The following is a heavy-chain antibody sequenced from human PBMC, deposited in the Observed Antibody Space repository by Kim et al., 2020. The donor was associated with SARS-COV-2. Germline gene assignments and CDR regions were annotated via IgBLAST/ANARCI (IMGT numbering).Heavy chain of an antibody. J-gene: IGHJ4*02. D-gene: IGHD3-3*01. Sequence: GESLKISCKGSGYSFTSYWISWVRQMPGKGLEWMGRIDPSDSYTNYSPSFQGHVTISADKSISTAYLQWSSLKASDTAMYYCARGLDSYDFWSGYYFDYWGQGTLVTVSS. CDR3: ARGLDSYDFWSGYYFDY. CDR2: IDPSDSYT. V-gene: IGHV5-10-1*01. CDR1: GYSFTSYW.